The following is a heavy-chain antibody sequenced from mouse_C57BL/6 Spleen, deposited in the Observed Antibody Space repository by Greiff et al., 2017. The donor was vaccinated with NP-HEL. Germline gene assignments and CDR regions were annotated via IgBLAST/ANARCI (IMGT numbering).Heavy chain of an antibody. V-gene: IGHV1-53*01. D-gene: IGHD3-2*02. CDR1: GYTFTSYW. Sequence: QVQLQQPGTELVKPGASVKLSCKASGYTFTSYWLHWVKQRPGQGLEWFGNLNPSNGGTNYIEKFKSKATLTVDKSSSTAYMQLSSLTSEDSAVYDCAKDSSGYVSGCAYWGQGTLVTVSA. CDR2: LNPSNGGT. CDR3: AKDSSGYVSGCAY. J-gene: IGHJ3*01.